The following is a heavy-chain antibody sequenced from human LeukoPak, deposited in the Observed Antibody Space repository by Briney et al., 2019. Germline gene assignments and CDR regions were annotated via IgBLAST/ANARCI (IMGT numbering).Heavy chain of an antibody. CDR3: ARATQYYYDSSGYYC. V-gene: IGHV3-21*01. Sequence: GGSLRLSCAASGFTFSSYSMNWVRQAPGKGLEWVSSISSSSSYIYYADSVKGRFTISRDNAKNSLYLQMNSLRAEDTAVYYCARATQYYYDSSGYYCRGQGTLVTVSS. J-gene: IGHJ4*02. CDR2: ISSSSSYI. D-gene: IGHD3-22*01. CDR1: GFTFSSYS.